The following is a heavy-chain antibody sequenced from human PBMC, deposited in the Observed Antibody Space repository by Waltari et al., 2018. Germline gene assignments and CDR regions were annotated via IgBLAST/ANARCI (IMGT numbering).Heavy chain of an antibody. Sequence: QPQLQESGPGLVKPSGTLSLTCSVSGVSTSITVYYWGWIREPSGKGREWIATIYYNWATTYTASLRRRATISIEASDSHFSLSLTSVTGADTAMYSCARRGYSYGAFALWGLGTMGAVSS. D-gene: IGHD5-18*01. CDR2: IYYNWAT. CDR1: GVSTSITVYY. V-gene: IGHV4-39*02. CDR3: ARRGYSYGAFAL. J-gene: IGHJ3*01.